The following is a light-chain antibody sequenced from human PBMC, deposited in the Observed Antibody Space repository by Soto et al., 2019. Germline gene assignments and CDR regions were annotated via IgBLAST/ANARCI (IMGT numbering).Light chain of an antibody. CDR1: QSVSSY. J-gene: IGKJ1*01. Sequence: EIVLTQSPATLSLSPGERATLSCRASQSVSSYLAWYQQKPGQAPRLLIYDASNRATGIPARFSGSGSGTDCTLTISSLEPEDFAVYYSQQRSNWPWTFGQGTTLEIK. CDR2: DAS. V-gene: IGKV3-11*01. CDR3: QQRSNWPWT.